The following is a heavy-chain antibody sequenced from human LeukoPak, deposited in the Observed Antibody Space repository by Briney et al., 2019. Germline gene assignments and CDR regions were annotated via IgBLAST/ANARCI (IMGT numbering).Heavy chain of an antibody. V-gene: IGHV4-61*01. CDR2: INYKGST. CDR3: ARAPEYQLLFSWFDP. D-gene: IGHD2-21*02. Sequence: SETLSLTSTVSGGSVTSGSYYWSWIRQSPGKGLEWIGYINYKGSTNYNPSLKSRVTISADTSKNQFSLKVTSVTAADTAVYYCARAPEYQLLFSWFDPWGQGTLVTVSS. J-gene: IGHJ5*02. CDR1: GGSVTSGSYY.